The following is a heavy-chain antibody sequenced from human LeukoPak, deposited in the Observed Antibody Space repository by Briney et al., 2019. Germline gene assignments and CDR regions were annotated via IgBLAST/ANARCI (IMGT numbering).Heavy chain of an antibody. J-gene: IGHJ6*04. CDR2: IHTSGSS. V-gene: IGHV4-4*07. CDR3: PRGRYYYDSSARFLDV. Sequence: SETLSLTCTVSGGSISSYYWSWIRQPAGKGVEWIGRIHTSGSSNYNPSLKSRITMSVDTSKNQFSLKLSSVTAADTAVYYCPRGRYYYDSSARFLDVWGKGTTVTISS. D-gene: IGHD3-22*01. CDR1: GGSISSYY.